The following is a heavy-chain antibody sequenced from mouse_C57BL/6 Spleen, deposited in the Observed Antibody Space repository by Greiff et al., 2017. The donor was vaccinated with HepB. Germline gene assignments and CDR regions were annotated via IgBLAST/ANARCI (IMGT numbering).Heavy chain of an antibody. CDR2: IHPSDSDT. J-gene: IGHJ3*01. CDR1: GYTFTSYW. CDR3: AIEQGGYSKKGFAY. Sequence: QVQLQQPGAELVKPGASVKVSCEASGYTFTSYWMHWVKQRPGQGLEWIGRIHPSDSDTNYNQKFKGKATLTVDKSSSTAYMQLSSLTSEDSAVYYCAIEQGGYSKKGFAYWGQGTLVTVSA. V-gene: IGHV1-74*01. D-gene: IGHD2-5*01.